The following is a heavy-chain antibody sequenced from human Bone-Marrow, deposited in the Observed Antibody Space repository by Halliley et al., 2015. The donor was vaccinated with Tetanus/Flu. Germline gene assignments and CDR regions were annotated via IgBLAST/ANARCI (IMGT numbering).Heavy chain of an antibody. D-gene: IGHD6-19*01. CDR2: IYPAASAT. J-gene: IGHJ4*02. Sequence: IIYPAASATRYSPSFQGQVPFSVDKSINPAYLQWSSLEASDTAMYYCARLPVTGHSYFDTWGQGTPVTVSS. V-gene: IGHV5-51*01. CDR3: ARLPVTGHSYFDT.